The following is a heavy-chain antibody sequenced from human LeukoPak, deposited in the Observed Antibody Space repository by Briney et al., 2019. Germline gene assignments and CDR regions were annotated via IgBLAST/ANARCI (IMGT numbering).Heavy chain of an antibody. CDR1: GFTFSSYW. Sequence: GGSLRLSCAASGFTFSSYWMSWVRQAPGKGLEWVANIKQDGSEKYYVDSVKGRFTISRDNAKNSVYLQMNSLRAEDTAVYYCARGGRGNTRYYYYYYGMDVWGQGTTVTVSS. CDR3: ARGGRGNTRYYYYYYGMDV. V-gene: IGHV3-7*01. CDR2: IKQDGSEK. D-gene: IGHD2-2*02. J-gene: IGHJ6*02.